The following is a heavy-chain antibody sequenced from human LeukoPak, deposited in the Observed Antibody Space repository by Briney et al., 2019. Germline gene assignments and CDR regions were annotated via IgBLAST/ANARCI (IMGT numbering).Heavy chain of an antibody. CDR2: INPNSGGT. V-gene: IGHV1-2*02. CDR3: ARGGDYSSSRILFF. CDR1: GYIFTGYY. Sequence: ASVKVSCKASGYIFTGYYMHWVRHAPGQGLEWMGWINPNSGGTNYAQKFQGRVTMTRDTSISTAYMELSRLRSDDTAVYYCARGGDYSSSRILFFWGQGTLVTVSS. J-gene: IGHJ4*02. D-gene: IGHD6-6*01.